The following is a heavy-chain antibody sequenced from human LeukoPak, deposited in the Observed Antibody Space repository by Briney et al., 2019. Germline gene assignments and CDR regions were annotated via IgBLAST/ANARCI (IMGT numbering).Heavy chain of an antibody. Sequence: GGSLRLSCAASGFTFSSYAMSWVRQAPGKGLEWVSAISGSGGSTYYADSVKGRFTISRDNSKNTLYLQMNSLRAEDTAVYYCAKSISAYCSSTSCYDNYFDYWGQGTLVTVSS. V-gene: IGHV3-23*01. J-gene: IGHJ4*02. CDR1: GFTFSSYA. CDR3: AKSISAYCSSTSCYDNYFDY. D-gene: IGHD2-2*01. CDR2: ISGSGGST.